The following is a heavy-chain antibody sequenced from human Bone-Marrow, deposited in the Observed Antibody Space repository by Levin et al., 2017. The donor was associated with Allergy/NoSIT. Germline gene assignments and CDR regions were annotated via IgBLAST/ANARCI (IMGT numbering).Heavy chain of an antibody. V-gene: IGHV4-30-2*01. CDR2: IYQSGVT. CDR1: GGSISSGDYS. Sequence: KTSETLSLTCVVSGGSISSGDYSWTWIRQPPGKGLEWIGYIYQSGVTYYNPSLKSRATISMDTSKNQFSLNLSSVTAADTAVYYCARVVATGTLEDWFDPWGKGTLVTVSS. D-gene: IGHD1-1*01. J-gene: IGHJ5*02. CDR3: ARVVATGTLEDWFDP.